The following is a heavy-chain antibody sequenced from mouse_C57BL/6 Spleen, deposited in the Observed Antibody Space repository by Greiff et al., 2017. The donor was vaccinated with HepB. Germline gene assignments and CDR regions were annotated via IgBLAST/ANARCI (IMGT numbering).Heavy chain of an antibody. D-gene: IGHD1-1*01. J-gene: IGHJ4*01. CDR1: GYTFTSYW. Sequence: QVQLQQPGAELVKPGASVKMSCKASGYTFTSYWITWVKQRPGQGLEWIGDIYPGSGSTNYNEKFKSKATLTVDTSSSTAYRQLSSLTSEDSAVYYCARDYYGSSYADYWGQGTSVTVSS. CDR2: IYPGSGST. V-gene: IGHV1-55*01. CDR3: ARDYYGSSYADY.